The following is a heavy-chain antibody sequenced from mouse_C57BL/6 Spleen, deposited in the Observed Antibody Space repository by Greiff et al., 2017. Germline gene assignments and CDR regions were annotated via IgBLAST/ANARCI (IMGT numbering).Heavy chain of an antibody. V-gene: IGHV1-18*01. J-gene: IGHJ2*01. CDR2: INPNNGGT. CDR3: ARSASSSYWSYFDY. Sequence: EVQLQQSGPELVKPGASVKIPCKASGYTFTDYNMDWVKQSHGKSLEWIGDINPNNGGTIYNQKFKGKATLTVDKSSSTAYMELRSLTSEDTAVYYCARSASSSYWSYFDYWGQGTPRTVSS. D-gene: IGHD1-1*01. CDR1: GYTFTDYN.